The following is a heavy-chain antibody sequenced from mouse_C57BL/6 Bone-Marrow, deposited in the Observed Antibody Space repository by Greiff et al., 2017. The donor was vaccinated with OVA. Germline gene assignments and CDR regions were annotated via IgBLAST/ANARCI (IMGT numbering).Heavy chain of an antibody. V-gene: IGHV1-52*01. Sequence: QVQLQQPGAELVRPGSSVKLSCKASGYTFTSYWMHWVKQRPIQGLEWIGNIAPSASETHYNQKFKDKATLTIDKSSSTAYMQLSSLTSEDSAVYYCARWVGGFAYWGQGTLVTVSA. D-gene: IGHD3-1*01. CDR3: ARWVGGFAY. CDR2: IAPSASET. J-gene: IGHJ3*01. CDR1: GYTFTSYW.